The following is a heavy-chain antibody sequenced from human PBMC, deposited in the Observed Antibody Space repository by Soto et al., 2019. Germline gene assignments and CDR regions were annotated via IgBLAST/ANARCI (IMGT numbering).Heavy chain of an antibody. J-gene: IGHJ3*02. CDR3: ATPSVYQLLFSAFDI. CDR2: ISYDGSNK. D-gene: IGHD2-2*01. CDR1: GFTFSSYG. V-gene: IGHV3-30*03. Sequence: GGSLRLSCAASGFTFSSYGMHWVRQAPGKGLEWVAVISYDGSNKYYADSVKGRFTISRDNSENTLYLQMNSLRAEDTAVYYCATPSVYQLLFSAFDIWGQGTMVTVSS.